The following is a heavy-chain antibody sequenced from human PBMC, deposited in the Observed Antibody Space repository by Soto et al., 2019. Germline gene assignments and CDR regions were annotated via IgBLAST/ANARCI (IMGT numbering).Heavy chain of an antibody. CDR1: GDSISSHS. J-gene: IGHJ4*02. CDR3: ASRTTVFGSGSYLDS. Sequence: QVQLQESGPGLVKPSETLSLTCTVSGDSISSHSWSWIRQPPGKGLEWIGYIYYSGTTSYNPSLESRVPRSVDTSKNQFSLRLSAVTAADTAVYYCASRTTVFGSGSYLDSWGQGTLVTVSS. CDR2: IYYSGTT. V-gene: IGHV4-59*11. D-gene: IGHD3-10*01.